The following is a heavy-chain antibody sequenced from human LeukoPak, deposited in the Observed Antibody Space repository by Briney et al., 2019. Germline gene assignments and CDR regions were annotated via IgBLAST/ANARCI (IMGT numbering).Heavy chain of an antibody. CDR1: GFTFSSYW. CDR2: VNSDGSST. CDR3: ARGPLIGGSKSWFDP. V-gene: IGHV3-74*01. D-gene: IGHD7-27*01. Sequence: GGSLRLSCAASGFTFSSYWMHRVRQAPGKGLVWVSRVNSDGSSTNYADPVKGRFTISRDNAQNTLFLQMNSLRADDTAVYYCARGPLIGGSKSWFDPWGQGTLVTVSS. J-gene: IGHJ5*02.